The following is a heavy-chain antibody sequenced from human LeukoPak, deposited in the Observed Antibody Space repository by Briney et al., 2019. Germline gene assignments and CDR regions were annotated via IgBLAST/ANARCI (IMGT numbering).Heavy chain of an antibody. CDR1: GFTFSTYW. CDR2: INQDGSEK. CDR3: ATGRSSGTPERFDY. D-gene: IGHD1/OR15-1a*01. J-gene: IGHJ4*02. V-gene: IGHV3-7*01. Sequence: PGGSRRLSCVTSGFTFSTYWVTWVRQAPGKGLEWVANINQDGSEKYYVDSVKGRFIVSRDNAEHSLYLQMSSLRAEDTAVYYCATGRSSGTPERFDYWGQGTLVTVSS.